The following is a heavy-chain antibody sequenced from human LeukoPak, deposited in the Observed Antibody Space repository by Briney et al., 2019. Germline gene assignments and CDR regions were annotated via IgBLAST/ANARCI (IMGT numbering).Heavy chain of an antibody. J-gene: IGHJ4*02. CDR3: ARSAAGIAAAGTLDY. Sequence: SETLSLPCTVSGGSISSSSYYWGWIRQPPGKGLEWIGSIYYSGSTYYNPSLKSRVTISVDTSKNQFSLKLSSVTAADTAVYYCARSAAGIAAAGTLDYWGQGTLVTVSS. CDR1: GGSISSSSYY. CDR2: IYYSGST. D-gene: IGHD6-13*01. V-gene: IGHV4-39*01.